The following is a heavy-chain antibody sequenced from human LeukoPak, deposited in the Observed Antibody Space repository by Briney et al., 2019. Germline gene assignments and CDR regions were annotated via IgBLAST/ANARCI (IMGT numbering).Heavy chain of an antibody. Sequence: SETLSLTCTVSGGSISSYYWSWIRQPAGKGLEWIGRIYTSGSTNYDPPLKSRVTMSVDTSKNQFSLKLSSVTAADTAVYYCARVVKHSRYFDYWGQGTLVSVSS. D-gene: IGHD2-15*01. CDR3: ARVVKHSRYFDY. CDR1: GGSISSYY. J-gene: IGHJ4*02. V-gene: IGHV4-4*07. CDR2: IYTSGST.